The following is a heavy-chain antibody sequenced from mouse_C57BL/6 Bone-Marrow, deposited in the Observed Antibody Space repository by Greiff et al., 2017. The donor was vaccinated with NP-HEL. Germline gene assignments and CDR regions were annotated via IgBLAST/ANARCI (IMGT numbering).Heavy chain of an antibody. CDR1: GFSFNTYA. Sequence: EVQLVESGGGLVQPKGSLKLSCAASGFSFNTYAMNWVRQAPGKGLEWVARIRSKSNNYATYYADSVKDRFTISRDDSESMLYLQMNNMKTEDTAKYYCVRYSSPYDTCAMDYWGQGTSVTVAS. D-gene: IGHD2-12*01. V-gene: IGHV10-1*01. J-gene: IGHJ4*01. CDR3: VRYSSPYDTCAMDY. CDR2: IRSKSNNYAT.